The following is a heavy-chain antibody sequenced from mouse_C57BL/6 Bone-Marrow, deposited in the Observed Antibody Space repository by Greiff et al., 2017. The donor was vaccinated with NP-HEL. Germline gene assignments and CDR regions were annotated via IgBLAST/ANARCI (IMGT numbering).Heavy chain of an antibody. CDR1: GYTFTSYW. D-gene: IGHD1-1*01. Sequence: QVQLQQPGAELVKPGASVKMSCKASGYTFTSYWITWVKQRPGQGLEWIGDIYPGSGSTNYNEKFKSKATLTVDTSSSTAYMQLSSLTSEDSAVYYCAREFTTVVATEAMDYWGQGTSVTVSS. CDR3: AREFTTVVATEAMDY. V-gene: IGHV1-55*01. CDR2: IYPGSGST. J-gene: IGHJ4*01.